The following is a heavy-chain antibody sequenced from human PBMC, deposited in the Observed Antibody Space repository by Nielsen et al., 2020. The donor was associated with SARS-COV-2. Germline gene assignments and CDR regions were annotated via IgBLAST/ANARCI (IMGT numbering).Heavy chain of an antibody. CDR1: GYTFTSYG. CDR3: ARVVTCSSTSCYIGYYYYYMDV. CDR2: ISAYNGNT. D-gene: IGHD2-2*02. V-gene: IGHV1-18*04. J-gene: IGHJ6*03. Sequence: ASVKVSCKASGYTFTSYGISWVRQAPGQGLEWMGWISAYNGNTNYAQKLQGRVTMTTDTSTSTAYMELRSLRSDDTAVYYCARVVTCSSTSCYIGYYYYYMDVWGKGTTVTVSS.